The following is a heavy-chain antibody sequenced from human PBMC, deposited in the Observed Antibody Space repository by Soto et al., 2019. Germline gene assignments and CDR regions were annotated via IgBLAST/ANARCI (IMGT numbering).Heavy chain of an antibody. CDR2: ISDGGTT. J-gene: IGHJ4*02. D-gene: IGHD2-8*01. Sequence: PSETLSLTCNVSGASIYTYYWNWIRQSPGKGLEWIGYISDGGTTNYNPSLASRVTLSVDTSKNQFSLKMTSVTAADRAMYFCARYNSYAIDYWGRGTLVTVSS. V-gene: IGHV4-59*01. CDR1: GASIYTYY. CDR3: ARYNSYAIDY.